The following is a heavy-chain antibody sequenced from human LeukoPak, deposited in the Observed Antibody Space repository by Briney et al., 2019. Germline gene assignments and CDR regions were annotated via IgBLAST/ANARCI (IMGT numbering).Heavy chain of an antibody. J-gene: IGHJ2*01. Sequence: SETLSLTCTVSGGSISSYYWSWIRQPPGKGLEWIGYIYYSGSTNYNPSLKSRVTISVNTSKNQFSLKLSSVTAADTAVYYCARSSGVNWYFDLWGRGTLVTVSS. CDR1: GGSISSYY. CDR2: IYYSGST. V-gene: IGHV4-59*01. D-gene: IGHD2-8*01. CDR3: ARSSGVNWYFDL.